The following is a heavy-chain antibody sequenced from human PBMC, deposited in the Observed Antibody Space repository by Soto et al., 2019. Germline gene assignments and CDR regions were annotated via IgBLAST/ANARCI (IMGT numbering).Heavy chain of an antibody. J-gene: IGHJ4*02. CDR2: ISSSSTT. Sequence: EVQLVESGGGLVQPGGSLRLSCAASGFTFSSYSMNWVRQAPGKGLEWVSYISSSSTTYYADSVKGRFTISRDNAKNSLYLQMNSLRAEDTAVYYCASQSSEWLLFASWGQGTLVTVSS. CDR3: ASQSSEWLLFAS. D-gene: IGHD5-12*01. CDR1: GFTFSSYS. V-gene: IGHV3-48*01.